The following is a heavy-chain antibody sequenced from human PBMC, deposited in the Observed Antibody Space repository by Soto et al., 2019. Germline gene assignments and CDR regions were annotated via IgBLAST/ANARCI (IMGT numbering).Heavy chain of an antibody. V-gene: IGHV5-51*01. CDR1: GYSFTSYW. CDR3: ARRRYFDTLLDP. J-gene: IGHJ5*02. CDR2: TYPEDSQT. Sequence: GESLKISCKGSGYSFTSYWIGWGRQVSGKGLEWMGITYPEDSQTLYSPSFQGQVTISVDKSISTVYLQWSSLKASDTATYYCARRRYFDTLLDPWGQGTLVTVSS. D-gene: IGHD3-9*01.